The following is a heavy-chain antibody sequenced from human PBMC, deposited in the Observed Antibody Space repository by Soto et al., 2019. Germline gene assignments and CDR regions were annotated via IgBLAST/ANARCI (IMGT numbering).Heavy chain of an antibody. CDR1: GGSINSYY. V-gene: IGHV4-59*01. Sequence: QVQLQESGPGLVKPSETLSLTRTVSGGSINSYYWSWIRQPPGKALEWIGYIYYRGSPNYNPCLKSRVTVSQDTSKNQFSLKLGSVTAADTAVYYCARGSVVQYWYFDLWGRGTLVTVSS. CDR2: IYYRGSP. CDR3: ARGSVVQYWYFDL. J-gene: IGHJ2*01. D-gene: IGHD2-15*01.